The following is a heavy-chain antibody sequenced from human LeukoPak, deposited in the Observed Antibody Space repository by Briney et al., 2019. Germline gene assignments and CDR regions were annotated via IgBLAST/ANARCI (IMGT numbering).Heavy chain of an antibody. CDR1: GGSINNYY. Sequence: SETLSLTCTVSGGSINNYYWSWIRQPPGKGLECVGYIYYSGTTTYNPSLKSRVTISVDTSKNQFSPKLTSVTAADTAVYYCARDWRGKDFWGQGTLVTVSS. V-gene: IGHV4-59*01. CDR3: ARDWRGKDF. CDR2: IYYSGTT. D-gene: IGHD3-3*01. J-gene: IGHJ4*02.